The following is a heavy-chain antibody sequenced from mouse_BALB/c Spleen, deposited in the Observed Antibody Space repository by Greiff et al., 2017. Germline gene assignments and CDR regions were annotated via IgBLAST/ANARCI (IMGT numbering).Heavy chain of an antibody. Sequence: VQLKESGAELVKPGASVKLSCTASGFNIKDTYMHWVKQRPEQGLEWIGRIDPANGNTKYDPKFQGKATITADTSSNTAYLQLSSLTSEDTAVYYCARYYGSPPWFAYWGQGTLVTVSA. D-gene: IGHD1-1*01. CDR2: IDPANGNT. CDR3: ARYYGSPPWFAY. V-gene: IGHV14-3*02. CDR1: GFNIKDTY. J-gene: IGHJ3*01.